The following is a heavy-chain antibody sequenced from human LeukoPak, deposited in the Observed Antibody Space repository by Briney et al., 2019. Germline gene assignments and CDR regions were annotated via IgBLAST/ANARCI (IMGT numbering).Heavy chain of an antibody. CDR2: ILASGGTT. CDR3: AKNYYDYTGPYSWVFDY. CDR1: GFTFTNFA. V-gene: IGHV3-23*01. Sequence: SGGSLRLSCPASGFTFTNFAMSWVSQAPGKGLEWVSGILASGGTTYYADSVKGRFTSSRDNSKNTLYLQMSSLRAEDTAIYYCAKNYYDYTGPYSWVFDYWGQGTLVTVSS. J-gene: IGHJ4*02. D-gene: IGHD3-22*01.